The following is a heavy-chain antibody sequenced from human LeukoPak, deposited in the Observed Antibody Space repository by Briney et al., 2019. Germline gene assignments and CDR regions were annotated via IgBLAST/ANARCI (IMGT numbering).Heavy chain of an antibody. CDR2: IYPGDSDT. D-gene: IGHD3-22*01. CDR1: GYSFTSYW. Sequence: GESLKISCKGSGYSFTSYWIGWVRQMPGKGLEWMGIIYPGDSDTRYSPSFQGQVTISADKSISTAYLQWSSLKASDTAMYYCARRGASRSTYYYDSSGYYYAFDIWGQGTMVTVSS. J-gene: IGHJ3*02. V-gene: IGHV5-51*01. CDR3: ARRGASRSTYYYDSSGYYYAFDI.